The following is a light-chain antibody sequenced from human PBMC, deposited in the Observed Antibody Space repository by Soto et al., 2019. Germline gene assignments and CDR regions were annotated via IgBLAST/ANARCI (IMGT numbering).Light chain of an antibody. J-gene: IGKJ5*01. Sequence: EIVMTQSPATLSVSPGERATLFCRASHSVSSSLAWYQQKPGQAPRLLIHGASNRATGIPARFSGSGSGTDFTLTISSLEPEDFAVYYCQQRSNWPPITFGQGTRLEIK. CDR3: QQRSNWPPIT. CDR1: HSVSSS. CDR2: GAS. V-gene: IGKV3-11*01.